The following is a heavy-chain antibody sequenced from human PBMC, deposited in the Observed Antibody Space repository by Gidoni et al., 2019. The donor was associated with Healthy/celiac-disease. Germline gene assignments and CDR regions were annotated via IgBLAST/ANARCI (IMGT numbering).Heavy chain of an antibody. CDR2: IYGGGST. D-gene: IGHD3-10*01. CDR1: VFTVSSNY. V-gene: IGHV3-53*02. J-gene: IGHJ4*02. CDR3: ERAVTMVRGPQYFDY. Sequence: EVQLVETGGRLIQPGGSLRLSCAASVFTVSSNYMSWFSQAPGKGLEWVSVIYGGGSTYYADSVKGRFTISRDNSKNTLYLQMNSLRAEDTAVYYCERAVTMVRGPQYFDYWGQGTLVTVSS.